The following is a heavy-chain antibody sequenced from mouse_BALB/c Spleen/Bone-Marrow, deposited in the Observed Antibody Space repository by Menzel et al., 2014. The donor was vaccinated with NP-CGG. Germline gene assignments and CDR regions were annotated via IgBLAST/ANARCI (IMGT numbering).Heavy chain of an antibody. CDR1: GFNIKDTY. D-gene: IGHD1-1*01. Sequence: EVQLQQSGAELVKPGASVKLSCTASGFNIKDTYMHWVKQRPEQGLEGIGRIDPANGNTKYDPKFQGKATITADTSPNTAYLQLSSLTSEDTAVYYCANYYYGSSLFAYWGQGTPVTVSA. J-gene: IGHJ3*01. CDR2: IDPANGNT. CDR3: ANYYYGSSLFAY. V-gene: IGHV14-3*02.